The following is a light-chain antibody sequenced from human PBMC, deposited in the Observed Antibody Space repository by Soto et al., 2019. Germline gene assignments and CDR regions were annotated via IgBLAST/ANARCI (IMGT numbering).Light chain of an antibody. CDR2: GAS. CDR1: QSVNSIY. Sequence: EIVLTQSPGTLSLSPGERATLSCRASQSVNSIYLALYQQKPGQAPRLLIYGASSRATGIPDRFSGSGSGTDFTLTISRLEPEDFALYYCQQYGGSPRTFGQGTKVEL. V-gene: IGKV3-20*01. J-gene: IGKJ1*01. CDR3: QQYGGSPRT.